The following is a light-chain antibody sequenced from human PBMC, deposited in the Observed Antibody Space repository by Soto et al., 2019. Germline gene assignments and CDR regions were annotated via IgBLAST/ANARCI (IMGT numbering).Light chain of an antibody. J-gene: IGLJ2*01. V-gene: IGLV2-11*01. CDR3: CSYAGSYTLV. CDR2: DVS. Sequence: QSVLTQPRSVSGSPGQSVTISCTGASSDVGGYNYVSWYQQHPGKAPKLLISDVSKWPSGVPHRFSGSKSGNTASLTISGLQPEDEADYYCCSYAGSYTLVFGGGTKLTVL. CDR1: SSDVGGYNY.